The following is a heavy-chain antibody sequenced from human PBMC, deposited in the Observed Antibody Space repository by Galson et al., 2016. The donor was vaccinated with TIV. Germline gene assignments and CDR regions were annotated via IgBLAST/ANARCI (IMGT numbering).Heavy chain of an antibody. CDR2: IEHDGSNK. D-gene: IGHD1-7*01. J-gene: IGHJ3*02. V-gene: IGHV3-30*02. CDR1: GLSFSGHG. Sequence: SLRLSCAASGLSFSGHGMHWVRKAPGKGLEWVAFIEHDGSNKYYPDSMKGRFTVSRDNSKHTLYLHMNSLRPEDTAIYYCAKDQGQVGNYFGHAFDIWGQGTMVTVSS. CDR3: AKDQGQVGNYFGHAFDI.